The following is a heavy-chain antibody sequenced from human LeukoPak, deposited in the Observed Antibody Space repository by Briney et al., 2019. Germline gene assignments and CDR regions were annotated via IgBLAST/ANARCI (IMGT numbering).Heavy chain of an antibody. CDR3: AKQTGGSCYSGFDS. V-gene: IGHV3-23*01. CDR2: ISDSGDNT. Sequence: GGSLRLSCAASGFTLSTYAMSWVRQAPGKGLEWVSAISDSGDNTHYADSVKGRFTISRDSSKSTLYLQMNSLRADDTAVYYCAKQTGGSCYSGFDSWGQGTLVTVST. CDR1: GFTLSTYA. J-gene: IGHJ4*02. D-gene: IGHD2-15*01.